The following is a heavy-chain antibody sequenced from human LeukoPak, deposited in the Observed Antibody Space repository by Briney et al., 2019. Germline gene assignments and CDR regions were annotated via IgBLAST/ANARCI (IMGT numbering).Heavy chain of an antibody. CDR2: IHYTGNT. CDR1: GGSISNF. D-gene: IGHD3-16*01. J-gene: IGHJ3*02. V-gene: IGHV4-39*01. CDR3: ARHFSLGAFDI. Sequence: KTSETLSLTCTVSGGSISNFWGWIRQPPGKGLEWIGSIHYTGNTYYNASLKSRVTTSVDTSKNQFSLKLSSMTAADTAVYYCARHFSLGAFDIWGQGTMVSVSS.